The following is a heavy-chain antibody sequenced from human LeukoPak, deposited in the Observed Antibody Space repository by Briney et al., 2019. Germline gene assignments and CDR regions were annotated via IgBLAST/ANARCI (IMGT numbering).Heavy chain of an antibody. D-gene: IGHD4-17*01. CDR1: GGSISSSSYY. CDR2: IYYSGST. J-gene: IGHJ4*02. V-gene: IGHV4-39*07. CDR3: ARDQTGDYVLPGHLLDY. Sequence: SEALSLTCTVSGGSISSSSYYWGWIRQPPGKGLEWIGSIYYSGSTYYNPSLKSRVTISVDTSKNQFSLKLSSVTAADTAVYYCARDQTGDYVLPGHLLDYWGQGTLVTVSS.